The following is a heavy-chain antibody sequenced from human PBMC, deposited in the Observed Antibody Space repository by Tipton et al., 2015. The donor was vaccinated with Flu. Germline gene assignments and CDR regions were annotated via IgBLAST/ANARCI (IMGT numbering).Heavy chain of an antibody. CDR1: GFMFSGYG. J-gene: IGHJ4*02. Sequence: QLVQSGGGLVQPGGSLRLSCAASGFMFSGYGMHWVRQAPGKGLEWVAFIRHDESDKYYAESVKGRFTISRDNSKNALYLAMNSLRSEDTAVYYCAKDGWDTSGWYPFDYWGQGTLVTVSS. V-gene: IGHV3-30*02. D-gene: IGHD6-19*01. CDR2: IRHDESDK. CDR3: AKDGWDTSGWYPFDY.